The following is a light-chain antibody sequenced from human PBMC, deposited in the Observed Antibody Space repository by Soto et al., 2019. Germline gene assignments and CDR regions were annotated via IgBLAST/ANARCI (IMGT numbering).Light chain of an antibody. CDR3: QQFNNYPQT. J-gene: IGKJ1*01. CDR1: QGISSA. Sequence: AVQLTQSPSSLSASVGDRVTITCRASQGISSALAWDQQKPGKVHKVLIHDASRLESGVPSRFSGSGSGTDFTLTISSLQPEDFATYYCQQFNNYPQTFGQGTKVEIK. V-gene: IGKV1D-13*01. CDR2: DAS.